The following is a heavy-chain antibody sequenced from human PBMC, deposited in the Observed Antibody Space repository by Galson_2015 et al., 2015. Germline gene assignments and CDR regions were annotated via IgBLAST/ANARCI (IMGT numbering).Heavy chain of an antibody. CDR1: GFSFSDSS. V-gene: IGHV3-73*01. CDR2: IRTKTADYAT. CDR3: TPIIVGAASHDY. D-gene: IGHD1-26*01. Sequence: LRLSCAASGFSFSDSSLHWVRQASGKGLEWVGRIRTKTADYATAYAASVKGRFFISRDDSKNTAYLQMNSLETEDTALYYCTPIIVGAASHDYWGQGTLVTVSS. J-gene: IGHJ4*02.